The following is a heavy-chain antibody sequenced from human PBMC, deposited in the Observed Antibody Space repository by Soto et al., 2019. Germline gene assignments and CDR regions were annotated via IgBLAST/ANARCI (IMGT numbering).Heavy chain of an antibody. CDR3: VKGEYYYDSSGYYPFDY. V-gene: IGHV3-64D*06. J-gene: IGHJ4*02. CDR2: ISTNGGST. CDR1: GFTFSIDC. D-gene: IGHD3-22*01. Sequence: PEGSLILSWSASGFTFSIDCMHWVRQAPGKGLEYVSSISTNGGSTHYADSVKGRFTISRDNSKNTQYLQMSSLRADDTAVYYCVKGEYYYDSSGYYPFDYWGQGT.